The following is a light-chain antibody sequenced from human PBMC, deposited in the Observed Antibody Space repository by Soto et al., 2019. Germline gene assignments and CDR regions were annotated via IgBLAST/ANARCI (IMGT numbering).Light chain of an antibody. J-gene: IGLJ3*02. V-gene: IGLV2-14*01. CDR2: EVS. CDR3: SSYTTSNTLV. CDR1: SGDVGGYNF. Sequence: QSALTQPASVSGSPGQSITISCTGSSGDVGGYNFVFWYQHHPGKAPKLMIYEVSNRPSGVSNRFSGSKSGNTASLTISGLQAEDEADYYCSSYTTSNTLVFGGGTKLTVL.